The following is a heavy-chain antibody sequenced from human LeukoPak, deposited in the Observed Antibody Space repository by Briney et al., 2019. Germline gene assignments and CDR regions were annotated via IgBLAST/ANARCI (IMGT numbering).Heavy chain of an antibody. J-gene: IGHJ2*01. CDR1: GFTFSTYG. CDR2: MHYDGNIK. Sequence: GGSLRLSCAASGFTFSTYGMHWVRQAPGKGLEWVAFMHYDGNIKYYADSVKGRFTITRDTSKNTLYLQMNSLRVEDTAVYYCAKDACSGGTCYGGWYCDLWGRGTLVTVSS. V-gene: IGHV3-30*02. D-gene: IGHD2-15*01. CDR3: AKDACSGGTCYGGWYCDL.